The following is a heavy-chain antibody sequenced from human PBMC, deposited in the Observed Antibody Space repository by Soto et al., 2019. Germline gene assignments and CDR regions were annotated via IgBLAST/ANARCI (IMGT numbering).Heavy chain of an antibody. CDR3: ARVEEYYYDSSGYYFDY. D-gene: IGHD3-22*01. Sequence: SETLSLTCTVSGGSISSGGYYWSWIRQHPGKGLEWIGYIYYSGSTYYNPSLKSRVTISVDTSKNQFSLKLSSVTAADTAVYYCARVEEYYYDSSGYYFDYWGQGTLVTVSS. CDR2: IYYSGST. V-gene: IGHV4-31*03. CDR1: GGSISSGGYY. J-gene: IGHJ4*02.